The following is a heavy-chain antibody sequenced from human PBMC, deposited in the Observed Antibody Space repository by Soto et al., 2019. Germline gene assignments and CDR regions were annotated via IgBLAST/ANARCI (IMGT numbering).Heavy chain of an antibody. D-gene: IGHD6-13*01. CDR1: GFTFSSYA. CDR3: XXKLTTXGTXDY. V-gene: IGHV3-23*01. Sequence: EVQLLESGGGLVQPGGSLRLSCAASGFTFSSYAMSWVRQAPGKGLEWVSAISNGGGSTYYADSVKGRXXXXXXXXXXXXXXXXXXXXXXXXAVYYCXXKLTTXGTXDYWGQGXLVTV. J-gene: IGHJ4*02. CDR2: ISNGGGST.